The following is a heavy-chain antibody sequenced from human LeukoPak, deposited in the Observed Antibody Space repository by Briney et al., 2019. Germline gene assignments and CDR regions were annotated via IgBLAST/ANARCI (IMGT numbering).Heavy chain of an antibody. Sequence: ASVKVSCKASGYTFTSYDINWVRQATGQGLEWMGWMNPNSGNTGYAQKFQGRVTMTRNTSMSTAYMELSSLRSEDTAVYYCASSGPKKTEYYFDYWGQGTLVTVSS. CDR1: GYTFTSYD. J-gene: IGHJ4*02. CDR3: ASSGPKKTEYYFDY. CDR2: MNPNSGNT. V-gene: IGHV1-8*01. D-gene: IGHD5-12*01.